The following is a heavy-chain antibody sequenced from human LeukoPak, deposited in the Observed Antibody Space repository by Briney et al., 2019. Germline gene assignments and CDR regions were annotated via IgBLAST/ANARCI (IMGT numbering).Heavy chain of an antibody. D-gene: IGHD3-10*01. J-gene: IGHJ6*03. Sequence: DPGGSLRLSCAASGFTFSNFWMHWVRQVPGKGLVWVSGINHDGTGTYYADSVKGRFTISRDNAKNSLYLQMNSLRAEDTAVYYCARSGRGVDSFYFYMDVWGKGTTVTVSS. CDR3: ARSGRGVDSFYFYMDV. CDR1: GFTFSNFW. V-gene: IGHV3-74*01. CDR2: INHDGTGT.